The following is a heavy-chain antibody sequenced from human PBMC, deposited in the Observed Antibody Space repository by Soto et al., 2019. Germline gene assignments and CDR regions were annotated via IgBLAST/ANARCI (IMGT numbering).Heavy chain of an antibody. Sequence: EVQLVQSGAEVKKPGESLRISCKGSGYSFTSYWISWVRQMPGKGLEWMGRIDPSDSYTNYSPSFQGHFTIPADKAISTAYLQWSSLKASDTAMYYCARHFRYYYGSGSTLAFDYWGQGTLVTVSS. D-gene: IGHD3-10*01. CDR2: IDPSDSYT. J-gene: IGHJ4*02. CDR3: ARHFRYYYGSGSTLAFDY. V-gene: IGHV5-10-1*01. CDR1: GYSFTSYW.